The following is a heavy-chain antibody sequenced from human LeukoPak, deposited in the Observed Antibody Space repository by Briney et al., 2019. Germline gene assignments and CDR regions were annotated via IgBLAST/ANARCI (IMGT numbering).Heavy chain of an antibody. V-gene: IGHV4-39*07. D-gene: IGHD3-10*01. J-gene: IGHJ6*02. CDR2: IYHSGST. CDR1: GGSISSGSYY. CDR3: ARGFMVRGASDYYGMDV. Sequence: PSETRSLTRTVSGGSISSGSYYWGWIRQPPGKGLEWIGSIYHSGSTYYKPSLKSRVTISVDKSKNQFSLKLSPVTAADTAVYYCARGFMVRGASDYYGMDVWGQGTTVTVSS.